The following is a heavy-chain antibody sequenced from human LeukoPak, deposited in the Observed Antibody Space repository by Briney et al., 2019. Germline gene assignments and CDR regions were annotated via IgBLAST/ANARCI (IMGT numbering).Heavy chain of an antibody. CDR1: GYTFTSYG. V-gene: IGHV1-18*01. D-gene: IGHD6-19*01. CDR3: AREAGYSSGWTRWFDP. CDR2: ISAYNGNT. Sequence: EASVKVSCKASGYTFTSYGISWVRQAPGQGPEWTGWISAYNGNTNYAQKLQGRVTMTADTSTSTAYMELRSLRSDDTAVYYCAREAGYSSGWTRWFDPWGQGTLVTVSS. J-gene: IGHJ5*02.